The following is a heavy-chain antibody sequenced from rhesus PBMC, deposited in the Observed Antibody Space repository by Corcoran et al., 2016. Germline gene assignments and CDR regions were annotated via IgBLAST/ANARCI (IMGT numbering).Heavy chain of an antibody. J-gene: IGHJ4*01. V-gene: IGHV4-173*01. CDR1: GGSISSNY. Sequence: QLQLQESGPGLVKPSETLSLTCAVSGGSISSNYWSWIRQPPGKGLEWIGRISGSGGSTDSNPPLKSRVTISTDTSKNQFSLKLSSVTAADTAVYYCARERGYSGSYYYLHYFDYWGQGVLVTVSS. CDR3: ARERGYSGSYYYLHYFDY. CDR2: ISGSGGST. D-gene: IGHD3-16*01.